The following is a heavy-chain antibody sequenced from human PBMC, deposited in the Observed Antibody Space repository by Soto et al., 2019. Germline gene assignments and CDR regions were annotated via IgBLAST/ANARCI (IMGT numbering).Heavy chain of an antibody. D-gene: IGHD6-13*01. J-gene: IGHJ5*01. CDR3: ARNSEQFDS. CDR2: ISSSSRTI. V-gene: IGHV3-11*01. CDR1: GFDLSDYY. Sequence: GGSLRLSCAASGFDLSDYYMRWIRQAPGKGLEWVSYISSSSRTIFYADSVRGRFTISRDNAENSVYLQMDSLRAEDTALYYCARNSEQFDSWAQGTLVTVSS.